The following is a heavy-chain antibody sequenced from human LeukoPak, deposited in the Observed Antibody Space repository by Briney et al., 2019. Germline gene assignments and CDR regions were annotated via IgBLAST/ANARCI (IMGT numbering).Heavy chain of an antibody. Sequence: GGSLRLPCAAPGFIFRDSAFHWVRQASGKGLEWVGRIRGKPYGYATAYAASVKGRFTVSRDDSQNTAYLQMDSLRTEDTAVYYCSRRYYGDHVLDFWGQGVLVTVSS. CDR2: IRGKPYGYAT. CDR3: SRRYYGDHVLDF. V-gene: IGHV3-73*01. CDR1: GFIFRDSA. J-gene: IGHJ4*02. D-gene: IGHD4-17*01.